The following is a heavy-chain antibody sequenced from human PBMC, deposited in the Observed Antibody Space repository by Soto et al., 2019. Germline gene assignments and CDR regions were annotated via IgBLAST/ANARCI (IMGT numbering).Heavy chain of an antibody. CDR3: ARGLCSGGSCHHHFHS. J-gene: IGHJ4*02. CDR2: IDHSGST. V-gene: IGHV4-34*01. CDR1: GGSLSGYY. D-gene: IGHD2-15*01. Sequence: QVQLQQWGTGLLKSSETLALTCAVHGGSLSGYYWSWIRQSPGTGLEWIGEIDHSGSTNYNPSLKSRVTISIYTSKKQFSLNLSTVTAAYTAVYYCARGLCSGGSCHHHFHSWGQGTLVTASS.